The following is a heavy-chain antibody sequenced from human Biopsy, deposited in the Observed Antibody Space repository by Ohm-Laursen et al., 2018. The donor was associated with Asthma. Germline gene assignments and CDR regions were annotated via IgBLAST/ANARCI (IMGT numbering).Heavy chain of an antibody. CDR3: ARGDSSNWSHYYFDY. D-gene: IGHD3-22*01. J-gene: IGHJ4*02. Sequence: SLRLSCAAAGFTFGDYWMSWVRQVPGEGLEWVSVIYSGGTSHTADSVRGRFTISRDYSKNTLYLQMHSLRAEDTAVYYCARGDSSNWSHYYFDYWGQGTLVTVSS. CDR1: GFTFGDYW. V-gene: IGHV3-53*01. CDR2: IYSGGTS.